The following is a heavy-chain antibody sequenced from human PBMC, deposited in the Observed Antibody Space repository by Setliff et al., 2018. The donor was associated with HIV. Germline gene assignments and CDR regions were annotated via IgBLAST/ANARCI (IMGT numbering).Heavy chain of an antibody. CDR1: GFTFSSYA. CDR2: ISYDGSNK. CDR3: ARWAAFDNHFDW. V-gene: IGHV3-30*04. J-gene: IGHJ4*02. D-gene: IGHD1-20*01. Sequence: HPGGSLRLSCAASGFTFSSYAMHWVRQAPGKGLEWVAVISYDGSNKYYAYSVKGRFTISRDNAKMSVFLQMNNLRVEDSGLYYCARWAAFDNHFDWWGQGTLVTVSS.